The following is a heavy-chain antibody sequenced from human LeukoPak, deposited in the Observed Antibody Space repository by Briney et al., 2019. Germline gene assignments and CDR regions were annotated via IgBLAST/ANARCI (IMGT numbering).Heavy chain of an antibody. CDR1: GGSISRYY. J-gene: IGHJ4*02. CDR2: ISYSGST. Sequence: PSETLSLTCSVSGGSISRYYWSWIRQPPGKGLEWIGYISYSGSTNYNPSFQSRVTLSVDTSKNQFSLKLSSVTAADTAVYYCVRDAYSSSHFDFWGQGTLVTVSS. D-gene: IGHD6-13*01. V-gene: IGHV4-59*01. CDR3: VRDAYSSSHFDF.